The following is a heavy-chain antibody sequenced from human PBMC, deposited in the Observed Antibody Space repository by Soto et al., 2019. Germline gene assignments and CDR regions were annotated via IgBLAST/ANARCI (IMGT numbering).Heavy chain of an antibody. CDR1: GYTFTSYG. Sequence: ASVKVSCKASGYTFTSYGISWVRQAPGQGLEWMGWISAYNGNTNYAQKLQGRDTMTTDTSTSTAYMELRSLRSDDTAVYNCARDWAAAGPFDYWGQGTLVTVSS. CDR2: ISAYNGNT. CDR3: ARDWAAAGPFDY. V-gene: IGHV1-18*01. D-gene: IGHD6-13*01. J-gene: IGHJ4*02.